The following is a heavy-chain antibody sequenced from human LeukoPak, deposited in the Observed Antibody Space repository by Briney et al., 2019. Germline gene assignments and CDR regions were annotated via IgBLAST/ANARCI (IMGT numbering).Heavy chain of an antibody. CDR1: GYPFSAHF. V-gene: IGHV7-4-1*02. Sequence: ASVKVSCKASGYPFSAHFLNWVRQAPGQGLEWMGNVDTTTGNPRYAQDFTGRFVFSLDTSVSTAYLQITSLKADDTAAYYCVRGTPTPGMDYWGQGTQVTVSS. J-gene: IGHJ4*02. CDR3: VRGTPTPGMDY. CDR2: VDTTTGNP. D-gene: IGHD3-10*01.